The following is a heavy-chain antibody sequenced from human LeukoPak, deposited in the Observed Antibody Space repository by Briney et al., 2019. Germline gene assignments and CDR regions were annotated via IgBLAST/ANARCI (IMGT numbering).Heavy chain of an antibody. Sequence: PSETLSLTCTVSGAYISRYYWSWIRQPPGKGPEWIGYFYYIGTTIYNPSLKSRVTISADTSKNQFSLKLTSVTAADTAVYYCAINSSGDSSGYDYWGQGTLVTVSS. CDR1: GAYISRYY. D-gene: IGHD3-22*01. V-gene: IGHV4-59*08. CDR2: FYYIGTT. J-gene: IGHJ4*02. CDR3: AINSSGDSSGYDY.